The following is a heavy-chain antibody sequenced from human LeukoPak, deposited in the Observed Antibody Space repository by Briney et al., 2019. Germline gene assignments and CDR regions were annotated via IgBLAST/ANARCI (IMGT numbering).Heavy chain of an antibody. D-gene: IGHD6-6*01. CDR3: ARGSGYSSSSAVDY. Sequence: PSETLSLTCAVYGGSFSGYYWSWIRQPPGKGLEWIGEINHSGSTNYNPSLKSRVTISVDTSKNQFSLKLSSVTAADTAVYYCARGSGYSSSSAVDYWGQGTLVTVSS. V-gene: IGHV4-34*01. CDR1: GGSFSGYY. J-gene: IGHJ4*02. CDR2: INHSGST.